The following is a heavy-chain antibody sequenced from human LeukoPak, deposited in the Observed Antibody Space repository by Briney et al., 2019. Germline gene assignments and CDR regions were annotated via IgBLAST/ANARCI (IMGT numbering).Heavy chain of an antibody. CDR2: ISYDGSNK. CDR1: GFTFSSYA. V-gene: IGHV3-30-3*01. D-gene: IGHD3-22*01. J-gene: IGHJ4*02. Sequence: GGSLRLSCAASGFTFSSYAMHWVRQAPGKGLEWVSVISYDGSNKYYADSVKGRFTISRDNSKNTLYLQMNSLRAEDTAVYYCASLYYYDSSGPLDYWGQGTLVTVSS. CDR3: ASLYYYDSSGPLDY.